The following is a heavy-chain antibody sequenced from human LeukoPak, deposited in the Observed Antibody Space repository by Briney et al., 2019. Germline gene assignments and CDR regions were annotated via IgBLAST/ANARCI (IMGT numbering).Heavy chain of an antibody. Sequence: SETLSLTCAVSGGSISSSNWWSWARQPPGKGLEWIGEIYHSGSTNYNPSLKSRVTISVDKSKNQFSLKLSSVTAADTAVYYCARGPLWFGELLYGAYFDYWGQGTLVTVSS. CDR1: GGSISSSNW. CDR2: IYHSGST. V-gene: IGHV4-4*02. J-gene: IGHJ4*02. D-gene: IGHD3-10*01. CDR3: ARGPLWFGELLYGAYFDY.